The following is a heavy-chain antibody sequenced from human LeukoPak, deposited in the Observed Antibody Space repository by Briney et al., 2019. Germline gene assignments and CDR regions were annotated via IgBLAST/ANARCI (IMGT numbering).Heavy chain of an antibody. CDR3: ARQLRFLEWFSETNWFDP. D-gene: IGHD3-3*01. J-gene: IGHJ5*02. CDR1: GGSISSGDYY. V-gene: IGHV4-30-4*08. CDR2: IYCSGST. Sequence: SQTLSLTCTVSGGSISSGDYYWSWIRQPPGKGLEWIGYIYCSGSTYYNPSLKSRVTISVDTSKNQFSLKLSSVTAADTAVYYCARQLRFLEWFSETNWFDPWGQGTLVTVSS.